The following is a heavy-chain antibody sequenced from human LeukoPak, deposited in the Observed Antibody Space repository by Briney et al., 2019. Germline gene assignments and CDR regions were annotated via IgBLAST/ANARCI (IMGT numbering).Heavy chain of an antibody. Sequence: SETLSLTCAVYGGSFSGYYWSWIRQPPGKGLKWIGEINHSGSTNYNPSLKSRVTISVDTSKNQFSLKLSSVTAADTAVYYSAILRYFDWLFRENDYWGQGTLVTVSS. CDR1: GGSFSGYY. V-gene: IGHV4-34*01. CDR2: INHSGST. CDR3: AILRYFDWLFRENDY. D-gene: IGHD3-9*01. J-gene: IGHJ4*02.